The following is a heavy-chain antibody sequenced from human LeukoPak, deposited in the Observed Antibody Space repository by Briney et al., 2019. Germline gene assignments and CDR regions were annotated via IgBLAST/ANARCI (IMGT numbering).Heavy chain of an antibody. Sequence: GSLRLSCEASAFTFSSYTMSWVRQPPGKGLEWIGEINHSGSTNYNPSLKSRVTISVDTSKNQFSLKLSSVTAADTAVYYCARGPVTTLDFDYWGQGTLVTVSS. CDR2: INHSGST. CDR3: ARGPVTTLDFDY. V-gene: IGHV4-34*01. D-gene: IGHD4-17*01. CDR1: AFTFSSYT. J-gene: IGHJ4*02.